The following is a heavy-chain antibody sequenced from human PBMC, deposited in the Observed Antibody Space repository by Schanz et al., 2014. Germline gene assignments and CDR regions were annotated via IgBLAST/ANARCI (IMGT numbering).Heavy chain of an antibody. CDR3: ARDGEAAAGCDY. Sequence: QVQLVQSGSEVKKPGDSVKVSCETSGYSFTKYGINWVRQAPGQGPELMGIINPSGGSTSYAQKFQGRVTMTRDTSTSTVYMELSSLRSEDTAVYYCARDGEAAAGCDYWGQGTLVTVSS. J-gene: IGHJ4*02. V-gene: IGHV1-46*03. CDR2: INPSGGST. CDR1: GYSFTKYG. D-gene: IGHD6-13*01.